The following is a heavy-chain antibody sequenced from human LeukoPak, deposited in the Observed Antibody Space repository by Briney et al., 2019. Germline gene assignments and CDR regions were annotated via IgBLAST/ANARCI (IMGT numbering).Heavy chain of an antibody. CDR1: GCTLTELS. D-gene: IGHD3-22*01. J-gene: IGHJ4*02. CDR3: ATPNTDYYDSSGYYPVYYFDY. CDR2: FNPADGET. Sequence: ASVKVSCKVSGCTLTELSMHWVRQAPGKGLEWMGGFNPADGETIYAQKFQGRVTMTKDTSTDTAYMELSSLRAEDTAVYYCATPNTDYYDSSGYYPVYYFDYWGQGTLVTVSS. V-gene: IGHV1-24*01.